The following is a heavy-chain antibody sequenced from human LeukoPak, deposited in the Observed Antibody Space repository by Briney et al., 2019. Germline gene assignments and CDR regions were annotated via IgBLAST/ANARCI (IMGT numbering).Heavy chain of an antibody. D-gene: IGHD6-13*01. CDR2: LSAYNGNT. CDR3: ARDPLRSTWSTYYNALDV. J-gene: IGHJ6*02. Sequence: ASVKVSCKDSGYSFTSYAINWVRQAPGQGLEWMGWLSAYNGNTDYAQKFQGRVTMTTDTSTSTAYMELRSLTSDDTAVYYCARDPLRSTWSTYYNALDVWGQGTTVTVSS. V-gene: IGHV1-18*01. CDR1: GYSFTSYA.